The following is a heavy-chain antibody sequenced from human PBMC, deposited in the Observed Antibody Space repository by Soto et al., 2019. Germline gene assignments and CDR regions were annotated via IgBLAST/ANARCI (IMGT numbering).Heavy chain of an antibody. CDR2: ISGSVGST. J-gene: IGHJ4*02. V-gene: IGHV3-23*01. Sequence: PGGSLRLSCAASGFTFSNYAINWVRQSPGKGLEWVSVISGSVGSTYYADSAKGRFTITRDNSKNTLYLQMNSLRAEDTAVYYCAKAGGAXXTVDYFDYWGQGTLVTVSS. CDR3: AKAGGAXXTVDYFDY. CDR1: GFTFSNYA.